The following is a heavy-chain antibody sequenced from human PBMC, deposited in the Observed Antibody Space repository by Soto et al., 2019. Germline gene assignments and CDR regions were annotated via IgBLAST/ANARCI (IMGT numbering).Heavy chain of an antibody. D-gene: IGHD3-3*01. J-gene: IGHJ6*02. V-gene: IGHV1-69*13. CDR3: ARGFGVVIKWVYYGMDV. CDR1: GGTFSSYA. Sequence: ASVKVSCKASGGTFSSYAISWVRQAPGQGLEWMGGIIPIFGTANYAQKFQGRVTITADESTSTAYMELSSLRSEDTAVYYCARGFGVVIKWVYYGMDVWGQGTTVTVSS. CDR2: IIPIFGTA.